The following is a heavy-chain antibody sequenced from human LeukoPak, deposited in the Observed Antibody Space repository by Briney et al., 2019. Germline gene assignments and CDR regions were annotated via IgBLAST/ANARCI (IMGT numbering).Heavy chain of an antibody. J-gene: IGHJ4*02. CDR2: IRSSSSII. CDR1: GFTFSSYS. D-gene: IGHD3-22*01. V-gene: IGHV3-48*01. Sequence: GGSLRLSCAASGFTFSSYSMNWVRQAAGKGLEWLSYIRSSSSIIYYADSVKGRFTISRDNAQSSMYLQMNSLRAEDTAVYYCAREGDSSGYYHDYWGQGTLVTVSS. CDR3: AREGDSSGYYHDY.